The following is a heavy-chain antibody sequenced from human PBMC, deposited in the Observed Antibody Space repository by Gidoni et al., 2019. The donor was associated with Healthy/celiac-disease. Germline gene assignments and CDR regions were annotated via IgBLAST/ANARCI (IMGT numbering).Heavy chain of an antibody. D-gene: IGHD3-3*01. CDR1: GFTFSNAG. J-gene: IGHJ3*02. V-gene: IGHV3-15*01. CDR3: TTEDAIFGGYLSFDI. CDR2: IKSKTDGGTT. Sequence: EVQLVESGGGLVTPGGCVRLSCPASGFTFSNAGMSWVRQAPGKGLEWVGRIKSKTDGGTTEYAAPVKGKFTISRDDSKNTLYLQMNSLKTEDTAVYYCTTEDAIFGGYLSFDIWGQGTMVTVSS.